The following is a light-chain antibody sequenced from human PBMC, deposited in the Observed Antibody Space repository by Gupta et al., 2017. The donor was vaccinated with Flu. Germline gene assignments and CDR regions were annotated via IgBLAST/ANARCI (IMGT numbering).Light chain of an antibody. CDR1: QSVSSY. V-gene: IGKV3-11*01. CDR2: DAS. Sequence: EIVLTQSPATLSLSPGERATLSCRASQSVSSYLAWYQQKPVQAPRLLIYDASNRATGIPARFTGSGSGTDFTLTIIILDPEDFAVYYCQRRSNWRVTFRQGAXLGIK. J-gene: IGKJ2*01. CDR3: QRRSNWRVT.